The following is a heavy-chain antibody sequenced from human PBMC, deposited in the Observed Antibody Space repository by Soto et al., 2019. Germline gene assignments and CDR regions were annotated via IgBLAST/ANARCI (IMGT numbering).Heavy chain of an antibody. CDR2: IYPGDSDT. D-gene: IGHD3-22*01. CDR1: GYSFTSYW. V-gene: IGHV5-51*01. Sequence: GESLKISWNGSGYSFTSYWICWVRQMPWKGLEWMGIIYPGDSDTRYSPSFQGQVTISADKSISTAYLQWSSLKASDTAMYYCARGAYYYDSSGYPYYYYYGMDVWGQGTTVTVSS. CDR3: ARGAYYYDSSGYPYYYYYGMDV. J-gene: IGHJ6*02.